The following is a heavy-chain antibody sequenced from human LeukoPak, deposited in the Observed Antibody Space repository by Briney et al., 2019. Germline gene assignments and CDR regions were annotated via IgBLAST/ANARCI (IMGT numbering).Heavy chain of an antibody. CDR2: IYTSGST. D-gene: IGHD2-15*01. Sequence: SETLSLTCTVSGGSISSYYWSWIRQPAGEGLEWIGRIYTSGSTNYNPSLKSRVTISVDTSKNQFSLKLSSVTAADTAVYYCARDKEVAPGAFDIWGQGTMVTVSS. V-gene: IGHV4-4*07. CDR3: ARDKEVAPGAFDI. J-gene: IGHJ3*02. CDR1: GGSISSYY.